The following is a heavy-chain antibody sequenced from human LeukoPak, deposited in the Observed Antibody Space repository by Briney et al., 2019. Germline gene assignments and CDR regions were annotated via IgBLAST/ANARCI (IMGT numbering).Heavy chain of an antibody. Sequence: SETLSLTCTVSGGSISSYYWSWIRQPPGKGLEWIGYIYYSGSTNYNPSLKSRVTISVDTSKNQFSLKLSSVTAADTAVYYCARGYYGSGSYFRGMDVWGQGTMVTVSS. CDR1: GGSISSYY. CDR3: ARGYYGSGSYFRGMDV. V-gene: IGHV4-59*01. CDR2: IYYSGST. D-gene: IGHD3-10*01. J-gene: IGHJ6*02.